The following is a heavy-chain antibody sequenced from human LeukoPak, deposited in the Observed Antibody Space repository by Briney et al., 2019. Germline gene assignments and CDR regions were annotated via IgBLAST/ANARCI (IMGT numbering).Heavy chain of an antibody. CDR3: AGDIAARLXDAFXX. V-gene: IGHV4-61*02. D-gene: IGHD6-6*01. Sequence: SETMSLTCTVSGGSISSGSYYWSWIRQPAGKGLEWIGRIYTSGSAKYNPSLKSRVTISVDTSKNQFSLKLRSVTAAETAVYYCAGDIAARLXDAFXXWGQGTMVTV. CDR2: IYTSGSA. CDR1: GGSISSGSYY. J-gene: IGHJ3*01.